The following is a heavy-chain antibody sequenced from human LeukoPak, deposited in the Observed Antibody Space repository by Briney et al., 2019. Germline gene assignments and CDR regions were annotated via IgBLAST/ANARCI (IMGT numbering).Heavy chain of an antibody. CDR3: FPTGLYRYCSSTSCPRGMDV. J-gene: IGHJ6*02. D-gene: IGHD2-2*01. V-gene: IGHV3-21*01. CDR1: GFTFSDYA. CDR2: ISSSSSYI. Sequence: GGSLRLSCAASGFTFSDYAMTWVRQAPGKGLEWVSSISSSSSYIYYADSVKGRFTISRDNAKNSLYLQMNSLRAEDTAVYYCFPTGLYRYCSSTSCPRGMDVWGQGTTVTVSS.